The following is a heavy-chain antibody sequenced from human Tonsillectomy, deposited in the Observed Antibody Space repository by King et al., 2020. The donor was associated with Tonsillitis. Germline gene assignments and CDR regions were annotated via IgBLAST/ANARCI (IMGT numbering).Heavy chain of an antibody. CDR3: ARDRDDFWSGYYYV. D-gene: IGHD3-3*01. CDR2: ITSRSSYI. CDR1: GFPFSNYN. J-gene: IGHJ4*02. Sequence: VQLVESGGGLVKPGGSLRLSCAASGFPFSNYNMHWVRQAPGKGLEWVSSITSRSSYIYYADSVKGRFTISRDNAKNSLYLQMKSLIAEDTAVYHCARDRDDFWSGYYYVWGQGTLVTVSS. V-gene: IGHV3-21*01.